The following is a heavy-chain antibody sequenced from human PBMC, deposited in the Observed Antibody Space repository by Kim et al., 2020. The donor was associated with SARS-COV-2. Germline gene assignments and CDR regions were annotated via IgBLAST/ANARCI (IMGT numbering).Heavy chain of an antibody. Sequence: GSTSNADSVKGRFTISRHNSKNTLYLQMNSLRAEDTAVYYCARGAAAGTNWGQGTLVTVSS. CDR3: ARGAAAGTN. CDR2: GST. D-gene: IGHD6-13*01. V-gene: IGHV3-53*04. J-gene: IGHJ4*02.